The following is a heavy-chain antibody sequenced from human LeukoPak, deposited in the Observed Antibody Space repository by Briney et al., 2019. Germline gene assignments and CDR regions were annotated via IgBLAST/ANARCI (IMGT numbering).Heavy chain of an antibody. J-gene: IGHJ6*04. CDR1: GGSFSGYD. Sequence: PSETLSLTCAVYGGSFSGYDWSWIRQPPGKGLEWIGEINHSGSTNYNPSLKSRVTMSVDKSKNQFSLKLSSVTAADTAVYYCARDLGSSTPSGVWGRGTTVTVSS. V-gene: IGHV4-34*01. CDR2: INHSGST. D-gene: IGHD1-26*01. CDR3: ARDLGSSTPSGV.